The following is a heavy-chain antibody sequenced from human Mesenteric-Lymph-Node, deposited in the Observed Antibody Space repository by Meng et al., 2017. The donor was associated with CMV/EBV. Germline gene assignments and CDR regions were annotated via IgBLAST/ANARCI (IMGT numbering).Heavy chain of an antibody. D-gene: IGHD2-2*01. CDR1: GGSISSGGYY. J-gene: IGHJ4*02. V-gene: IGHV4-31*01. CDR2: IYYSGST. Sequence: SETLSLTCTVSGGSISSGGYYWSWIRQHPGKGLEWNGYIYYSGSTYYNPFLKSLVTISVDTSKNQFSLKLSSVTAADTAVYYCARWTAAIPFDYWGQGTLVTVSS. CDR3: ARWTAAIPFDY.